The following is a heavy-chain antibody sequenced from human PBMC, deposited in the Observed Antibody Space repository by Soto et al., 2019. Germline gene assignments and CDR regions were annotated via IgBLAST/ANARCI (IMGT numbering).Heavy chain of an antibody. CDR3: ARGSDSSGYGHFSAFDI. CDR1: GGSISSYY. V-gene: IGHV4-59*01. CDR2: IYYSGST. D-gene: IGHD3-22*01. Sequence: SETLSLTCTVSGGSISSYYWSWIRQPPGKGLEWIGYIYYSGSTNYNPSLKSRVTISVDTSKNQFSLKLSSVTAADTAVYYCARGSDSSGYGHFSAFDIWGQGTMVTVSS. J-gene: IGHJ3*02.